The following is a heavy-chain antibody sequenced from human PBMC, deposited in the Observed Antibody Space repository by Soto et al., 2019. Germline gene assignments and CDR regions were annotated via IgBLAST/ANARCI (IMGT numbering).Heavy chain of an antibody. D-gene: IGHD7-27*01. CDR1: GDSMRRYY. Sequence: QVQLQESVPGLVEPSETLSRTCTVSGDSMRRYYWSWIRQPAEKGLEWIGRISATGTTSYIPSLKSRITLSVDTSNNQFSLNLKFVTAAETAVYFFARDKSGAADFWGQGTVVNVS. CDR2: ISATGTT. V-gene: IGHV4-4*07. CDR3: ARDKSGAADF. J-gene: IGHJ3*01.